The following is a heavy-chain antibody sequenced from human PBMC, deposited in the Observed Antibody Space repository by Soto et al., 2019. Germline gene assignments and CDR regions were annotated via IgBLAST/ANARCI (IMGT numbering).Heavy chain of an antibody. CDR1: GGSISSYY. V-gene: IGHV4-59*08. CDR2: IYYSGST. D-gene: IGHD1-1*01. CDR3: ARRYGSSFDY. Sequence: QVQLQESGPGLVKPSETLSLTCTVSGGSISSYYWSWIRQPPGKGLEWIGYIYYSGSTNYNPSLKSRVPISVDTSKTPFSMKLSSVTPAGTAVYYCARRYGSSFDYWGQGTLVTVSS. J-gene: IGHJ4*02.